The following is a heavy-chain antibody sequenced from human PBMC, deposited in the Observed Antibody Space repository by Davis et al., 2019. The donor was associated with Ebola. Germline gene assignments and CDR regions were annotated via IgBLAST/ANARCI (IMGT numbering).Heavy chain of an antibody. D-gene: IGHD4-11*01. J-gene: IGHJ6*02. CDR1: GGTFSSYA. CDR3: ARDQGQYGPYYYYYGMDV. Sequence: SVTVSCKASGGTFSSYAISWVRQAPGQGLEWMGGIIPIFGTANYAQKFQGRVAITADESTSTAYMELSRLRSDDTAVYYCARDQGQYGPYYYYYGMDVWGQGTTVTVSS. V-gene: IGHV1-69*13. CDR2: IIPIFGTA.